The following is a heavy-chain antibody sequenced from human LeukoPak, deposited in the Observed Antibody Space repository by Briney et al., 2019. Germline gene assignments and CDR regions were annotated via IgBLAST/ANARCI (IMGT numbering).Heavy chain of an antibody. CDR3: LREETIVVIREPPP. V-gene: IGHV3-21*01. CDR2: ISTSSRYI. J-gene: IGHJ4*02. CDR1: GFTLSTFD. Sequence: GGSLRLSCAASGFTLSTFDMNWVRQAPGKGLEWVSSISTSSRYIYYRDSVKGRFTISRDNAKNSLDLQMNSLRVEDTAIYYCLREETIVVIREPPPRGQGTLVTVSS. D-gene: IGHD3-22*01.